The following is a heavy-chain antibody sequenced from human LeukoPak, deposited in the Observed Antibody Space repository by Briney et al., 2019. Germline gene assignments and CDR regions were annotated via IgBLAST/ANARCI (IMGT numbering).Heavy chain of an antibody. J-gene: IGHJ4*02. Sequence: PGGSLRLSCAASGFTFSSYGMHWVRQAPGKGLEWVAVIWYDGSNKYYADSVKGRFTISRDNSKNTLYLQMNSLRAEDTAVYYRAKVGGYSYGYFDYWGQGTLVTVSS. CDR2: IWYDGSNK. V-gene: IGHV3-33*06. CDR3: AKVGGYSYGYFDY. D-gene: IGHD5-18*01. CDR1: GFTFSSYG.